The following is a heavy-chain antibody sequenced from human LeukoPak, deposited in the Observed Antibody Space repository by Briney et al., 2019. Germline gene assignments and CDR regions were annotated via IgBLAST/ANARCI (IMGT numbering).Heavy chain of an antibody. CDR2: ISAYNGNT. CDR1: GYTFTSYG. CDR3: VRDWPHYDFWSGSYYYYYYMDV. D-gene: IGHD3-3*01. V-gene: IGHV1-18*01. J-gene: IGHJ6*03. Sequence: ASVKVSCKASGYTFTSYGISWVRQAPGQGLEWMGWISAYNGNTNYAQKLQGRVTMTTGTSTSTAYMELRSLRSDDTAVYYCVRDWPHYDFWSGSYYYYYYMDVWGKGTTVTVSS.